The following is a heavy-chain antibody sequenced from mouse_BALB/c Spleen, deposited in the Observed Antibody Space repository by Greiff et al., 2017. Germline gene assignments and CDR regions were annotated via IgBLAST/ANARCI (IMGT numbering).Heavy chain of an antibody. J-gene: IGHJ3*01. CDR3: TGGYAAWFAD. V-gene: IGHV6-6*02. D-gene: IGHD2-14*01. CDR1: GFTFSNYW. Sequence: EVKLLESGGGLVQPGGSMKLSCVASGFTFSNYWMNWVRQSPEKGLEWVAEIRLKSNNYATHYAESVKGRFTISRDDSKSSVYLQMNNLRAEDTGIYYCTGGYAAWFADWGQGTLVTVSA. CDR2: IRLKSNNYAT.